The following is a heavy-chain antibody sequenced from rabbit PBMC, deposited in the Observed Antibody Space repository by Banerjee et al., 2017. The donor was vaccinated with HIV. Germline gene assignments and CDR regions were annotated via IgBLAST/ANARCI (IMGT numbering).Heavy chain of an antibody. D-gene: IGHD5-1*01. V-gene: IGHV1S45*01. Sequence: QEQLVESGGGLVQPEGSLTLTCTASGFSFSDRDVMCWVRQAPGKGLEWIGCINTATGKDVYASWAKGRFTISTTSSTTVTLQMTSLTAADTATYFCARAGEGGDGYLNLWGQGTLVTVS. CDR1: GFSFSDRDV. CDR3: ARAGEGGDGYLNL. CDR2: INTATGKD. J-gene: IGHJ4*01.